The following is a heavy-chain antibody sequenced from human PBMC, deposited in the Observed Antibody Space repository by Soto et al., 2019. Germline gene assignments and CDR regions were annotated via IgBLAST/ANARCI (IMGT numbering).Heavy chain of an antibody. V-gene: IGHV4-39*01. CDR2: IYYSGST. J-gene: IGHJ5*02. Sequence: SETLSLTCTVSGGSISSSSYYWGWIRQPPGKGLEWIGSIYYSGSTYYNPSLKSRVTISVDTSKNQFSLKLSSVTAADTAVYYCARTRAYYYDSSGYLDLFDPWGQGTLVTVSS. CDR3: ARTRAYYYDSSGYLDLFDP. D-gene: IGHD3-22*01. CDR1: GGSISSSSYY.